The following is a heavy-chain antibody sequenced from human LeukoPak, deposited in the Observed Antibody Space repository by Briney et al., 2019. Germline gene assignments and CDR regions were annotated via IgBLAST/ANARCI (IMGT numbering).Heavy chain of an antibody. D-gene: IGHD6-19*01. J-gene: IGHJ4*02. CDR1: GYTFTNYD. V-gene: IGHV1-8*01. Sequence: GASVKVSCKASGYTFTNYDINWVRQATGQGLEWMGWMNPNSGNTDYAQKFQGRVTMTRDTSISTAYMELSRLRSEDTAVYYCARSLRGWYKDYWGQGTLVTVSS. CDR3: ARSLRGWYKDY. CDR2: MNPNSGNT.